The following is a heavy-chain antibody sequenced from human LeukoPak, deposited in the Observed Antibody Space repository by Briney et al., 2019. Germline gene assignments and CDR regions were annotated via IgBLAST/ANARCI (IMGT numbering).Heavy chain of an antibody. CDR2: INPNSGGT. CDR3: ARDLAAYGSGSYFGNY. V-gene: IGHV1-2*02. D-gene: IGHD3-10*01. J-gene: IGHJ4*02. Sequence: ASVKVSCKASGYTFTGYYMHWVRQAPGQGLEWMGWINPNSGGTNYAQKFQGRVTMTRDTSISTAYMELSRLRSDDTAVYYCARDLAAYGSGSYFGNYWGQGTLVTVSS. CDR1: GYTFTGYY.